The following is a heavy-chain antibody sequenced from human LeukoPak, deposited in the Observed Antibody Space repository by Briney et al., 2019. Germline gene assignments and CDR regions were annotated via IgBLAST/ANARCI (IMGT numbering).Heavy chain of an antibody. Sequence: PEGSLRLSCAASGFTVSSNYMSWVRQAPGKGLEWVSAIYSGGSTYYADSVKGRFTISRDNSKNTLYLQMNSLRAEDTAVYYCARDGPIAVAGTYFDYWGQGTLVTVSS. D-gene: IGHD6-19*01. J-gene: IGHJ4*02. CDR3: ARDGPIAVAGTYFDY. CDR1: GFTVSSNY. CDR2: IYSGGST. V-gene: IGHV3-66*01.